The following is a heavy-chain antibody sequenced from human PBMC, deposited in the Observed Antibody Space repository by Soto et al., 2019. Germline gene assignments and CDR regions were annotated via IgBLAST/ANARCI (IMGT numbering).Heavy chain of an antibody. CDR1: GFMCGTYW. Sequence: WGSLRLSCSATGFMCGTYWMSWFRQAPGKGLEWVANIKHDGNEKYYADSVKGRFTVSRDNVKNFLHLQMSSLRGDDTGVYFCVRATLSWGHYYFRGLDVWGQGTTVTVSS. D-gene: IGHD3-22*01. CDR2: IKHDGNEK. J-gene: IGHJ6*02. CDR3: VRATLSWGHYYFRGLDV. V-gene: IGHV3-7*01.